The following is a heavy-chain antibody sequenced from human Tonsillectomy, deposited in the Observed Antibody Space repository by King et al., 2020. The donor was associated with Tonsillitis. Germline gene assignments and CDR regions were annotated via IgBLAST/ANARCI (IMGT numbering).Heavy chain of an antibody. CDR1: GFTFSSYA. V-gene: IGHV3-23*04. CDR3: AKDRPPYHLGWKPRMDV. CDR2: ISGSGGST. D-gene: IGHD3-3*01. J-gene: IGHJ6*02. Sequence: EVQLVESGGGLVQPGGSLRLSCAASGFTFSSYAMSWVRQAPGKGLEWVSAISGSGGSTYYADSVKGRFTISRDNSKNTLYLQMNSLRVEDTAVYYCAKDRPPYHLGWKPRMDVWGQGTTVTVSS.